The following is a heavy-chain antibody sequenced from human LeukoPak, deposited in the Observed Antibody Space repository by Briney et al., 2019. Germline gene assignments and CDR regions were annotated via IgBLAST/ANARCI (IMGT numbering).Heavy chain of an antibody. CDR3: ARAGFPVYDRSGSGGVYFDY. Sequence: GGSLRLSCAASGFTFSSYWMSWVRQAPGKGLEWVANIKTDGSEKIYVDSLKGRFTISRDNAKNSLYLQMNSLRAEDTAIYYCARAGFPVYDRSGSGGVYFDYWGQGILVTVSS. V-gene: IGHV3-7*01. CDR2: IKTDGSEK. D-gene: IGHD3-22*01. CDR1: GFTFSSYW. J-gene: IGHJ4*02.